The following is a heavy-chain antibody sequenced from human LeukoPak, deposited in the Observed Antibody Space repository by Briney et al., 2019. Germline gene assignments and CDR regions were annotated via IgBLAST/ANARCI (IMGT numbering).Heavy chain of an antibody. D-gene: IGHD3-9*01. V-gene: IGHV4-34*01. Sequence: PSETLSLTCAVYGGSFSGYYWSWIRQPPGKGLEWIGEINHSGSTNYYPSPKSRVTITLSASKNKFSLQLISIPTADAPAFYYSRVALDILTGYYNVMSKDAFDIWGQGTMVTVSS. CDR2: INHSGST. CDR3: SRVALDILTGYYNVMSKDAFDI. J-gene: IGHJ3*02. CDR1: GGSFSGYY.